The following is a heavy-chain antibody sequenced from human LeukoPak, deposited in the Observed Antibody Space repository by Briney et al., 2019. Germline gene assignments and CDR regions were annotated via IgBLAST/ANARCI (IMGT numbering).Heavy chain of an antibody. V-gene: IGHV3-48*04. J-gene: IGHJ4*02. CDR1: GFTFSSYS. D-gene: IGHD5-12*01. CDR3: ARDGPDSGYSLYYFDY. Sequence: QPGGSLRLSCAASGFTFSSYSMNWVRQAPGKGLEWVSYISSSSSTIYYADSVKGRFTISRDNAKNSLYLQMNSLRAEDTAVYYCARDGPDSGYSLYYFDYWGQGTLVTVSS. CDR2: ISSSSSTI.